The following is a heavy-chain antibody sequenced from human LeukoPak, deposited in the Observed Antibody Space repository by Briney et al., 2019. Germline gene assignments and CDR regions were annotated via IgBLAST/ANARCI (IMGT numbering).Heavy chain of an antibody. Sequence: GRSLRLSCAASGFTFSSYGMHWVRQAPGKGLEWVAVIWYDGSNKYYADSVKSRFTISRDNSKNTLYLQMNSLRAEDTAVYYCARDHYTNGVIDYWGQGTLVTVSS. V-gene: IGHV3-33*01. CDR1: GFTFSSYG. CDR2: IWYDGSNK. D-gene: IGHD3-3*01. J-gene: IGHJ4*02. CDR3: ARDHYTNGVIDY.